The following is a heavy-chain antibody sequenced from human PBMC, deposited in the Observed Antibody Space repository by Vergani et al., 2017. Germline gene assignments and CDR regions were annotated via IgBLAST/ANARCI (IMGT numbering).Heavy chain of an antibody. V-gene: IGHV5-51*03. CDR1: GYSFTSYW. Sequence: EVQLVPSGAEVKTPGESLKISCKGSGYSFTSYWIGWVRQMPGKGLEWMGIIYPGDSDTRYSPSFQGQVTISADKSISTAYLQWSSLKASDTAMYYCASLRLVTSFGVVTDYGMDVWGQGTTVTVSS. CDR2: IYPGDSDT. CDR3: ASLRLVTSFGVVTDYGMDV. D-gene: IGHD3-3*01. J-gene: IGHJ6*02.